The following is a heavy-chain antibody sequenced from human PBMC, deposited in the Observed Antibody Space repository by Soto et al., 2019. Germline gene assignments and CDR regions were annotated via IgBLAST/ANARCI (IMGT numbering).Heavy chain of an antibody. J-gene: IGHJ4*02. CDR2: IYYSGST. V-gene: IGHV4-39*01. CDR3: ARGAGYSGSYSVDY. D-gene: IGHD1-26*01. Sequence: QLQLQESGPGLVKPSETLSLTCTVSGGSISSSSYYWGWIRQPPGKGLEWIGSIYYSGSTYYNPSLKSRVTISVDTSKNQFSLKLSSVTAADTAVYYCARGAGYSGSYSVDYWGQGTLVTVSS. CDR1: GGSISSSSYY.